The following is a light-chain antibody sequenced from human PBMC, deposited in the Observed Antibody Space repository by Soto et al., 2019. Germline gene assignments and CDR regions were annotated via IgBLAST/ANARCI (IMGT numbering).Light chain of an antibody. Sequence: EFVLTQSPGTLSLSPGERATLSCRASQSVSSSYLAWYQQKPGQAPRLLIYGASTRATGIPDRFSGSGSGTDFTLTISRLGPEDFAVYYCQQYGYSSMYTFGQGTKLEIK. CDR1: QSVSSSY. V-gene: IGKV3-20*01. J-gene: IGKJ2*01. CDR2: GAS. CDR3: QQYGYSSMYT.